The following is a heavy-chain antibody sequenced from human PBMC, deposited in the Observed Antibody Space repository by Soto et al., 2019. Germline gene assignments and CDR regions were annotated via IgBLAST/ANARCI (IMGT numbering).Heavy chain of an antibody. Sequence: GASVKVSCKASGYTFTGYYMHWVRQAPGQGLEWMGRINPNSGGTNYAQKLKGWVTMTRDTSMSTVYMELSSLRSEDTAVYYYARGDYYDSSGYYSFNYGGQGTLVTFSS. D-gene: IGHD3-22*01. V-gene: IGHV1-2*04. CDR2: INPNSGGT. J-gene: IGHJ4*02. CDR1: GYTFTGYY. CDR3: ARGDYYDSSGYYSFNY.